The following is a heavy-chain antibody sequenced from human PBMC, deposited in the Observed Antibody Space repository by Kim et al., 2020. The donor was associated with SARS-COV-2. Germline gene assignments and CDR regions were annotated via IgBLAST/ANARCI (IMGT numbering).Heavy chain of an antibody. CDR3: ARTTVTTPRNWVDP. D-gene: IGHD4-4*01. Sequence: AQKLQGRVTMTTDTSTSTAYMELRSLRSDDTAVYYCARTTVTTPRNWVDPWGQGTLVTVSS. J-gene: IGHJ5*02. V-gene: IGHV1-18*01.